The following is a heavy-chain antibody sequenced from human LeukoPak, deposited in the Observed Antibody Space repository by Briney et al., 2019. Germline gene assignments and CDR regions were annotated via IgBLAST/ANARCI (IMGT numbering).Heavy chain of an antibody. V-gene: IGHV1-69*01. CDR2: IIPIFGTA. CDR3: ARGKGDLYNWFDP. CDR1: GGTFSSYA. Sequence: VASVKVSCKASGGTFSSYAISWVRQAPGQGLEWMGGIIPIFGTANYAQKFQGRVTITADESTSTAYMELSSLRSEDTAVYYCARGKGDLYNWFDPWGQGTLVTVSS. D-gene: IGHD2-21*02. J-gene: IGHJ5*02.